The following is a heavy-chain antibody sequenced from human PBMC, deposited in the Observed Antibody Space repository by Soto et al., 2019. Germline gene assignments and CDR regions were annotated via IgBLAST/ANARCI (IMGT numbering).Heavy chain of an antibody. CDR2: IRSDGGEE. D-gene: IGHD3-22*01. Sequence: DVQLMESGGCVVQPGGSLRLSCAASGFTFSYYWMTWVRQAPGKGLEWVANIRSDGGEEHYVDSVQVRFSVSRDNAKESLYLQMNSLTIEDTAVYYCARDATYRDSSFYYDVLDIWGQGTMVTVSS. V-gene: IGHV3-7*05. CDR1: GFTFSYYW. J-gene: IGHJ3*02. CDR3: ARDATYRDSSFYYDVLDI.